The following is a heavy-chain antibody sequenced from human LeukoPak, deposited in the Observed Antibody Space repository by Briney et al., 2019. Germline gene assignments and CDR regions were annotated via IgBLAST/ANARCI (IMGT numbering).Heavy chain of an antibody. CDR3: ATNLRVRFWKPYYFDY. V-gene: IGHV3-11*01. CDR1: GFTFSDYY. D-gene: IGHD3-3*01. Sequence: GGSLRLSCAASGFTFSDYYMSWIRQAPGKGLEWVSYISSSGSTIYYADSVKGRFTISRDNAKNSLYLQMNSLRAEDTAVYYCATNLRVRFWKPYYFDYWGQGTLVTVSS. CDR2: ISSSGSTI. J-gene: IGHJ4*02.